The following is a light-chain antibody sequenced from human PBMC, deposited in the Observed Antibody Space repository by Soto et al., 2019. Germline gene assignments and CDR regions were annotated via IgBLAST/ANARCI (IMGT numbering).Light chain of an antibody. Sequence: QSALTQPASVSGSSGQSITISCTGTSSDVGGYNYVSWYQQHPGKAPKLMSYEVSNRPSGVSNRFSGSKSGNTASLTISGLQAEDEADYYCSSYTSSSTPWVFGGGTKLTVL. CDR1: SSDVGGYNY. V-gene: IGLV2-14*01. CDR3: SSYTSSSTPWV. CDR2: EVS. J-gene: IGLJ3*02.